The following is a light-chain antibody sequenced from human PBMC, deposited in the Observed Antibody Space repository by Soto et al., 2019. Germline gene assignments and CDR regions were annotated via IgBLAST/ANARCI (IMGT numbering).Light chain of an antibody. Sequence: QPVLTQPASVSGSPGQSITISCTGTSSDVGGYNYVSWYQQHPGKAPKLMIYDVSNRPSGVSNRFSGSKSGNTASLTISGHQAEDEADYYCSSYTSSSTLVFGTGTKLTVL. J-gene: IGLJ1*01. V-gene: IGLV2-14*01. CDR3: SSYTSSSTLV. CDR1: SSDVGGYNY. CDR2: DVS.